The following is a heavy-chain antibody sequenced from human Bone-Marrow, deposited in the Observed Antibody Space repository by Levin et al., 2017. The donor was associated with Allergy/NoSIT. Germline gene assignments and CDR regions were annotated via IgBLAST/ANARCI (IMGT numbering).Heavy chain of an antibody. CDR1: GYTFTSYD. CDR2: MNPNSGNT. V-gene: IGHV1-8*01. D-gene: IGHD2-2*01. J-gene: IGHJ5*02. Sequence: GESLKISCKASGYTFTSYDINWVRQATGQGLEWMGWMNPNSGNTGYAQKFQGRVTMTRNTSISTAYMELSSLRSEDTAVYYCARVRLHCSSTSCYSRNWFDPWGQGTLVTVSS. CDR3: ARVRLHCSSTSCYSRNWFDP.